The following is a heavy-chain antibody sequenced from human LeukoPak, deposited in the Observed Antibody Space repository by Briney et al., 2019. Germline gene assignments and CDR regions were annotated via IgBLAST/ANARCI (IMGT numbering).Heavy chain of an antibody. Sequence: SETLSLTCAVSGYSISSDYYWGWIRQPPGKGLERIGTIYHSGSTYLNPSLKSRVTISVDTSKNQFSLNLNSVTAADTAVYYCTSGPNFYYFDYWGQGTLVTVSS. CDR1: GYSISSDYY. D-gene: IGHD3-3*01. CDR2: IYHSGST. V-gene: IGHV4-38-2*01. J-gene: IGHJ4*02. CDR3: TSGPNFYYFDY.